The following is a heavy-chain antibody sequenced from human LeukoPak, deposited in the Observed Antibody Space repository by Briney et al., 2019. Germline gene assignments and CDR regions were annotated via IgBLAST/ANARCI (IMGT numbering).Heavy chain of an antibody. D-gene: IGHD4-17*01. Sequence: GGGLRLSCAASGFTFSSYWMSWVRQAPGKGLEWVANIKQDGSEKYYVDSVKGRFTISRDNAKNSLYLQMNSLRAEDTAVYYCARDLDYGDYGVSEDYFDYWGQGTLITVSS. J-gene: IGHJ4*02. V-gene: IGHV3-7*04. CDR2: IKQDGSEK. CDR1: GFTFSSYW. CDR3: ARDLDYGDYGVSEDYFDY.